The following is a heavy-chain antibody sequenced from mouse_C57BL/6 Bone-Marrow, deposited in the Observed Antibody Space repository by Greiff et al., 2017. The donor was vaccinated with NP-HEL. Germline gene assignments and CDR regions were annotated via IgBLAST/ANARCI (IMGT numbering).Heavy chain of an antibody. J-gene: IGHJ2*01. Sequence: VQRVESGAELVKPGASVKMSCKASGYTFTTYPIEWMKQNHGKSLEWIGNFHPYNDDTKYNEKFKGKATLTVEKSSSTVYLELSRLTSDDSAVYYCARRGWLQGYYFDYWGQGTTLTVSS. CDR3: ARRGWLQGYYFDY. V-gene: IGHV1-47*01. CDR1: GYTFTTYP. D-gene: IGHD2-3*01. CDR2: FHPYNDDT.